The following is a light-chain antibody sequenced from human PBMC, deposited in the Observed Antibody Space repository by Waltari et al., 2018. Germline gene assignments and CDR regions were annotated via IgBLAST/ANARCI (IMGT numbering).Light chain of an antibody. CDR3: QQYGSSPLT. CDR2: GAS. CDR1: QSVSSSY. Sequence: EIVLTQSPGTLSLSPGESAPLSCRASQSVSSSYLAWYQQKPGQAPRLLIYGASSRATGIPDRFSGSGSGTDFTLTISRLEPEDFAVYYCQQYGSSPLTFGQGTKVEIK. V-gene: IGKV3-20*01. J-gene: IGKJ1*01.